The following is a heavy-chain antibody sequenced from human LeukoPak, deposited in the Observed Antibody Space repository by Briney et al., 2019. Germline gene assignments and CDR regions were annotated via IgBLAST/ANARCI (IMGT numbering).Heavy chain of an antibody. Sequence: GGSLRLSCAASGFTFSSYGMSWVRQAPGKGLEWVSAISGSGGSTYYADSVKGRFTISRDNSKNTLYLQMNSLRAEDTAVYYCAKDGIAVAGTPSYFDYWGQGTLVTVSS. J-gene: IGHJ4*02. V-gene: IGHV3-23*01. CDR2: ISGSGGST. CDR3: AKDGIAVAGTPSYFDY. D-gene: IGHD6-19*01. CDR1: GFTFSSYG.